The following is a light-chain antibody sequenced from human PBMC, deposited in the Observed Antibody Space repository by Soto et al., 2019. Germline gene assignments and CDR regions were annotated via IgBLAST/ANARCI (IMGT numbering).Light chain of an antibody. CDR2: VAS. Sequence: EIVLTQSPGTLSLSPGERATLSCRASQSVSSSYLAWYQQRPGQAPRLLIYVASNRATGTPDRFSGSGSGTDFTLTISRLELEDFAVYYCQQYGSSPITFGQGTRLEIK. J-gene: IGKJ5*01. V-gene: IGKV3-20*01. CDR1: QSVSSSY. CDR3: QQYGSSPIT.